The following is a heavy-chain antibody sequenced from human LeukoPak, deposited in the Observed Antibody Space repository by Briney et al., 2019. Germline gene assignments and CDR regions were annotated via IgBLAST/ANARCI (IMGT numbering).Heavy chain of an antibody. Sequence: SETLSLTCTVSGASVTNHYCTWIRQPPGERLEWIGYAYYSGSTKYHPSLKSRVTISVDSSKNQFSLRLSSVTAAGTAVYYCAISYGGYVLDSWGQGTLVIVSS. CDR2: AYYSGST. D-gene: IGHD5-12*01. J-gene: IGHJ5*01. CDR1: GASVTNHY. V-gene: IGHV4-59*02. CDR3: AISYGGYVLDS.